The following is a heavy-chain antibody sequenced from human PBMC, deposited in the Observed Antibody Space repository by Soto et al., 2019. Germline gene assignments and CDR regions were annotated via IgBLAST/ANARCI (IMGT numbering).Heavy chain of an antibody. D-gene: IGHD3-3*01. Sequence: SETLSLTCTVSGGSISSYYWSWIRQPPGKGLEWIGYIYYSGSTNYNPSLKSRVTISVDTSKNQFSLKLSSVTAADTAVYYCAKRKSIFGVAIIDYWGQGTLVTVSS. V-gene: IGHV4-59*08. CDR1: GGSISSYY. J-gene: IGHJ4*02. CDR3: AKRKSIFGVAIIDY. CDR2: IYYSGST.